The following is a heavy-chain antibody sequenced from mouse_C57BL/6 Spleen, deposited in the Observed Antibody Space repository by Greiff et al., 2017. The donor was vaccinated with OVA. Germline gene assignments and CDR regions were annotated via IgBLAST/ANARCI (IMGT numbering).Heavy chain of an antibody. CDR1: GYTFTDYE. J-gene: IGHJ4*01. D-gene: IGHD2-12*01. CDR3: TRGDDGAMDY. V-gene: IGHV1-15*01. Sequence: QVQLQQSGAELVRPGASVTLSCKASGYTFTDYEIHWVKQTPVHGLEWIGAIDPETGGTAYNQKFKGKAILTADKSSSTAYMELRSLTSEDSAVYYCTRGDDGAMDYWGQGTSVTVSS. CDR2: IDPETGGT.